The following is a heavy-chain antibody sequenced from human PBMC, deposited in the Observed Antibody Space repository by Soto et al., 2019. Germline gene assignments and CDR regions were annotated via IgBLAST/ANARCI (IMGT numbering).Heavy chain of an antibody. Sequence: ASVKVSCKASGYTFSSYDIYWVRQATGQGLEWMGWMNPSTGNSRTARKFQGRVTLTSDTSLTTAHMELSSPRSEDTAVYYCARRAETNGWNGFGADKYYFDFWGQGTLVTVSS. D-gene: IGHD1-1*01. J-gene: IGHJ4*02. V-gene: IGHV1-8*01. CDR3: ARRAETNGWNGFGADKYYFDF. CDR1: GYTFSSYD. CDR2: MNPSTGNS.